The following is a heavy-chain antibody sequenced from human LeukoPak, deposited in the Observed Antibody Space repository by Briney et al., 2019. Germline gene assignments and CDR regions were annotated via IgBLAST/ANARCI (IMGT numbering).Heavy chain of an antibody. J-gene: IGHJ4*02. D-gene: IGHD6-13*01. V-gene: IGHV4-61*10. CDR1: GGSISSGNYY. CDR3: ARFHRIAAAGTQRYYFDY. Sequence: SETLSLTCTVSGGSISSGNYYWSWIRQPAGKGLEWIGRIYYSGSTYYNPSLKSRVTISVDTSKNQFSLKLSSVTAADTAVYYCARFHRIAAAGTQRYYFDYWGQGTLVTVSS. CDR2: IYYSGST.